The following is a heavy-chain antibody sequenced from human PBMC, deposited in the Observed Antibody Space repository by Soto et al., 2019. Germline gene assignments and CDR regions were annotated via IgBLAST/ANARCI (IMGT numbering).Heavy chain of an antibody. CDR2: IYYSGST. V-gene: IGHV4-31*03. J-gene: IGHJ6*02. CDR1: GFSISSGGYY. Sequence: PSETLSLTCTVSGFSISSGGYYWSWIRQHPGKGLEWIGYIYYSGSTYYNPSLKSRVTISVDTSKNQFSLKLSSVTAADTAVYYCARVPMVRGVVYYYYYGMDVWGQGTTVTVSS. D-gene: IGHD3-10*01. CDR3: ARVPMVRGVVYYYYYGMDV.